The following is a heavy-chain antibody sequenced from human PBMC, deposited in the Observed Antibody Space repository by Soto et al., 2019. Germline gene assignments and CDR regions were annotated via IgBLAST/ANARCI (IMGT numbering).Heavy chain of an antibody. D-gene: IGHD5-12*01. CDR3: AKGDNLGPKTGYAFDP. Sequence: SQTLSLTCAISGDSVSRNSASWNWFRQSPSRGLEWLGRTYFRSKWYNDYAVSVKSRIIINPDTSNNQFSLQLNSVTPEDTAVYFCAKGDNLGPKTGYAFDPWGQGIMVTVSS. CDR1: GDSVSRNSAS. J-gene: IGHJ5*02. V-gene: IGHV6-1*01. CDR2: TYFRSKWYN.